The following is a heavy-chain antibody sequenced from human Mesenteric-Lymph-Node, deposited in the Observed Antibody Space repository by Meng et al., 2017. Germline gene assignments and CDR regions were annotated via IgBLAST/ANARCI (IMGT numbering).Heavy chain of an antibody. D-gene: IGHD3-10*01. CDR3: ARDQVNAMARYYFDY. CDR1: GFTFSSCW. Sequence: GGSLRLSCAASGFTFSSCWMSWVRQAPGKGLEWVANIKQDGSEKYYVDSVKGRFTISRDNAKNSLYLQMNSLRAEDTAVYYCARDQVNAMARYYFDYWGQGTLVTFSS. CDR2: IKQDGSEK. J-gene: IGHJ4*02. V-gene: IGHV3-7*01.